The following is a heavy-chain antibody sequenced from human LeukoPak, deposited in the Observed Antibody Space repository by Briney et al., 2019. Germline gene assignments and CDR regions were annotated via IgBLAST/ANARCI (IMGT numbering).Heavy chain of an antibody. V-gene: IGHV3-48*04. D-gene: IGHD3-16*02. Sequence: GGSLRLSCAASGVTFSTYSMNWVRQAPGKGVEWGSYISSSGSTIYYADTVKGRFTISRDNAKNSVYLQMNSLRADDTAVYYCARRDFMIAFGAVIVKSIYYYYYMDVWGKGTTVTVSS. CDR1: GVTFSTYS. CDR2: ISSSGSTI. J-gene: IGHJ6*03. CDR3: ARRDFMIAFGAVIVKSIYYYYYMDV.